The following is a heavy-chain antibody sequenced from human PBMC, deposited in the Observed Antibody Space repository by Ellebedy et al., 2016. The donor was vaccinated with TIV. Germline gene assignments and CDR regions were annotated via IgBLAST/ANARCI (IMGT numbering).Heavy chain of an antibody. CDR1: GFTFSSYS. CDR2: ISSSSSTI. D-gene: IGHD6-13*01. Sequence: GESLKISCAASGFTFSSYSMNWVRQAPGKGLEWVSYISSSSSTIYYADSVKGRFTISRDNAKNSLYLQMNSLRAEDTAVYYCARDLAPRWYSTGYFDYWGQGTLVTVSS. CDR3: ARDLAPRWYSTGYFDY. J-gene: IGHJ4*02. V-gene: IGHV3-48*01.